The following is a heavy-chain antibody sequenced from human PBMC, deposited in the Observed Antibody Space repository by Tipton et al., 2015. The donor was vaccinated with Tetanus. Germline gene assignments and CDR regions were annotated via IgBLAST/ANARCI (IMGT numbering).Heavy chain of an antibody. V-gene: IGHV4-31*02. D-gene: IGHD2-21*02. CDR2: IFYTGTT. CDR1: GGSVRSGDYS. Sequence: LRLSCTVSGGSVRSGDYSWNWIRQPPGKGLEWLGSIFYTGTTHYNPSLKSRVTISLDRSKNQFSLKLTSVTAADTAVYYCATVGLVTASVKYWGQGTLVTVSS. CDR3: ATVGLVTASVKY. J-gene: IGHJ4*01.